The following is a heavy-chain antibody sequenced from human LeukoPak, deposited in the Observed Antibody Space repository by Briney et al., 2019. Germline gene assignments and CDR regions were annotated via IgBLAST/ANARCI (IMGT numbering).Heavy chain of an antibody. CDR1: GGSFSGYY. CDR2: INHSGST. V-gene: IGHV4-34*01. Sequence: SETLSLTCAVYGGSFSGYYWSWIRQPPGKGLEWIGEINHSGSTNYNPSLKSRVTISVDTSKNQFSLKLSSVTAADTAVYYCARGTSIAAAALYDYWGQGTLVTVSS. D-gene: IGHD6-13*01. CDR3: ARGTSIAAAALYDY. J-gene: IGHJ4*02.